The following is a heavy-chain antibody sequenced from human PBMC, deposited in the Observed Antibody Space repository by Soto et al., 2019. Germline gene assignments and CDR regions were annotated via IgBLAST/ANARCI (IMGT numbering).Heavy chain of an antibody. CDR3: AREPSEGYCSGGSCYARLLDY. V-gene: IGHV1-69*08. D-gene: IGHD2-15*01. CDR1: GGTFSSYT. Sequence: QVQLVQSGAEVKKPGSSVNVSCKASGGTFSSYTISWVRQAPGQGLEWMGRIIPILGIANYAQKFQGRVTITADKSTSTAYMELSSLRSEDTAVYYCAREPSEGYCSGGSCYARLLDYWGQGTLVTVSS. CDR2: IIPILGIA. J-gene: IGHJ4*02.